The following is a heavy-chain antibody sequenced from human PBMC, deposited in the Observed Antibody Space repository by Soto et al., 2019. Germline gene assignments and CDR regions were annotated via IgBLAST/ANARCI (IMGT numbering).Heavy chain of an antibody. Sequence: EVQLVQSGAEVKKSGESLRIACKDPANIFTGYWVGWVRQMPGKGLEWMGIIYPDDSDTRYSPSFQGQVTISADKSINTAYLQWNSLKASDTAIYYCAGGINYNYWGQGTVVTVSS. CDR2: IYPDDSDT. CDR3: AGGINYNY. CDR1: ANIFTGYW. V-gene: IGHV5-51*03. J-gene: IGHJ4*02. D-gene: IGHD4-4*01.